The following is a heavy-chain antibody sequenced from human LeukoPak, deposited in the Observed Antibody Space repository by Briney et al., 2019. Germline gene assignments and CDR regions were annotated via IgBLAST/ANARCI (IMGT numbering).Heavy chain of an antibody. CDR2: ISGSGGST. CDR1: GFTFSSYA. Sequence: PGGSLRLSCVASGFTFSSYAMSWVRQAPGKGLEWVSGISGSGGSTYYADSVKGRCTISRDNSKNTLYPQMNSLRAEDTAVYYCAKDESVIPAAVLDYWGQGTLVTVSS. CDR3: AKDESVIPAAVLDY. J-gene: IGHJ4*02. V-gene: IGHV3-23*01. D-gene: IGHD6-13*01.